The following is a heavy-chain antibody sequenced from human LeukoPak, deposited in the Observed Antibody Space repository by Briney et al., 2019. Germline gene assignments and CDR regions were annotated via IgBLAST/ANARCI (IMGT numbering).Heavy chain of an antibody. CDR3: ARGHTILDH. CDR1: GLTLSDHW. CDR2: IKGDGSEK. J-gene: IGHJ5*02. Sequence: QSGGSLRLSCAASGLTLSDHWMSWVRQAPGKGLEGVANIKGDGSEKYYVDSVKGRFTVSRDNAKNIVYLQMNSLRVEDTAVYYCARGHTILDHRGQGTLVTVSS. V-gene: IGHV3-7*01.